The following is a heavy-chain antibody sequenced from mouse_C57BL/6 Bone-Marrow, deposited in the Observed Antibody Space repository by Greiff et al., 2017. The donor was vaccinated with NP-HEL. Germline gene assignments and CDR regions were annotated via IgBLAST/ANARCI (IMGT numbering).Heavy chain of an antibody. J-gene: IGHJ2*01. V-gene: IGHV1-9*01. D-gene: IGHD1-1*01. CDR3: ARDYYGSSYIDY. CDR1: GYTFTGYW. Sequence: QVQLQQSGAELMKPGASVKLSCKATGYTFTGYWIEWVKQRPGHGLEWIGEILPGSGNTYYNERFKGQATFSADKSSNTAYMQISSLSTEDSAIDYEARDYYGSSYIDYWGQGTTLTVSS. CDR2: ILPGSGNT.